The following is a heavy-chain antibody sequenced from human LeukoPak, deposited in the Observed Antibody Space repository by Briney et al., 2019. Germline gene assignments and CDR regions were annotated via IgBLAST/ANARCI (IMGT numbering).Heavy chain of an antibody. CDR2: ISGSGGST. J-gene: IGHJ6*02. Sequence: GGSLRLSCAASGFTFSSYAMSWVRQAPGKGLEWVSAISGSGGSTYYADSVKGRFTISRDNSKNTLYLQMNSLRAEDTAVYYCAKGLGYCSGGSCYLYYGMDVWGQGTTVTVSS. CDR1: GFTFSSYA. CDR3: AKGLGYCSGGSCYLYYGMDV. V-gene: IGHV3-23*01. D-gene: IGHD2-15*01.